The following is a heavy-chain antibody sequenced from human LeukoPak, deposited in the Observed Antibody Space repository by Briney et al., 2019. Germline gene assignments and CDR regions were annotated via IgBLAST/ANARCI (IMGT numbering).Heavy chain of an antibody. Sequence: GGSLILSCAASGFSFSNYAMSWVRQAPGKGLDWVSSITGDGGSTYYADSVKGRFTISRDNSKNTLYLQMNSLRADDTAVYYCAKFFDILTGYFDSWGQGTLVTVSS. J-gene: IGHJ4*02. V-gene: IGHV3-23*01. CDR1: GFSFSNYA. CDR3: AKFFDILTGYFDS. CDR2: ITGDGGST. D-gene: IGHD3-9*01.